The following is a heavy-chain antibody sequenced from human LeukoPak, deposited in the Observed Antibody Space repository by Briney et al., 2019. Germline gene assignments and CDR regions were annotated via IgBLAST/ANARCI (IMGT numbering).Heavy chain of an antibody. J-gene: IGHJ6*03. CDR1: GFTFSNYA. V-gene: IGHV3-23*01. D-gene: IGHD6-6*01. CDR3: AKDAASQEQLVLVDYFYYVDV. Sequence: PGGSLRLSCAASGFTFSNYAMSWVRQAPGKGLEWVSAISGSGGSTHYADSVKGRFTISRDNSKNTLYLQMNSLRAEDTAVYYCAKDAASQEQLVLVDYFYYVDVWGKGTTVTVSS. CDR2: ISGSGGST.